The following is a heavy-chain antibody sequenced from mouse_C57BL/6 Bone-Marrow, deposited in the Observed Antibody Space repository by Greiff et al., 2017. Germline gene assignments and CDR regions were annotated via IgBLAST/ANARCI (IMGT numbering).Heavy chain of an antibody. CDR2: IYPGSGST. J-gene: IGHJ2*01. V-gene: IGHV1-55*01. CDR3: ARSHYYGHYFDY. CDR1: GYTFTSYW. D-gene: IGHD1-2*01. Sequence: VQLQQPGAELVKPGASVKMSCKASGYTFTSYWITWVKQRPGQGLEWIGDIYPGSGSTNYNEKFKSKATLTVDTSSSTAYMQLSSLTSEDSAVYYCARSHYYGHYFDYWGQGTTLTVSS.